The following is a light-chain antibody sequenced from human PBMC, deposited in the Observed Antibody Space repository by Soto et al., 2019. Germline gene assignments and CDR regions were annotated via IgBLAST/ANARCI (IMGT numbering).Light chain of an antibody. V-gene: IGKV3-20*01. CDR2: GAS. Sequence: EIVLTQSPGTLSLSPGESATLSCRASQSVSSSYLAWYQQKPGQAPRQLIYGASSRATGIPDRFSGSGSGTDLTLTITRLEPEDFAVYYCQHYRTSFGGGTRVEIK. CDR3: QHYRTS. CDR1: QSVSSSY. J-gene: IGKJ4*01.